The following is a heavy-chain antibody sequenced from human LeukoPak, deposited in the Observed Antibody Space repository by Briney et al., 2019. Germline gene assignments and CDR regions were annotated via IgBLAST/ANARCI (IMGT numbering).Heavy chain of an antibody. Sequence: SETLSLTCTVSGGSISSYYWSWIRQPPGKGLEWIGYIYYSGSTNYNPSLKSRVTISVDTSKNQFSLKLSSVTAADTAVYYCARDDGYAFDYWGQGTLVTVSS. V-gene: IGHV4-59*01. CDR3: ARDDGYAFDY. CDR2: IYYSGST. D-gene: IGHD3-16*01. CDR1: GGSISSYY. J-gene: IGHJ4*02.